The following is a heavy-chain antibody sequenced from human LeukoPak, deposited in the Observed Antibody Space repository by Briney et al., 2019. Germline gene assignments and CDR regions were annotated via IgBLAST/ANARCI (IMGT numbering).Heavy chain of an antibody. V-gene: IGHV4-39*07. J-gene: IGHJ4*02. CDR2: IYYSGST. CDR3: ARDSFPDYYDSSGYSC. CDR1: GGSISSSSYY. D-gene: IGHD3-22*01. Sequence: SETLSLTCTVSGGSISSSSYYWGWIRQPPGKGLEWIGSIYYSGSTYYNPSLKSRVTISVDTSKNQFSLKLSSVTAADTAVYYCARDSFPDYYDSSGYSCWGQGTLVTVSS.